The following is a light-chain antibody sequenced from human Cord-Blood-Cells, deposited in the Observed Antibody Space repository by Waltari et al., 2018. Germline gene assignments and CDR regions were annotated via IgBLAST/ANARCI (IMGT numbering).Light chain of an antibody. V-gene: IGLV2-23*01. J-gene: IGLJ1*01. CDR1: SSDVGSYNL. CDR3: CSYAGSYV. CDR2: EGS. Sequence: QSALPQPASVSGSPGQSITISCTGTSSDVGSYNLVSWYQQHPGKAPQLMIYEGSKRPSGVSNRFSGSKSGNTASLTIAGLQAEDEADYYCCSYAGSYVFGTGTKVTVL.